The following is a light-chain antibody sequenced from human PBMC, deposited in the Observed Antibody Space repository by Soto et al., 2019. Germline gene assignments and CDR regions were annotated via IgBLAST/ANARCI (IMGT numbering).Light chain of an antibody. V-gene: IGKV1-9*01. CDR1: QGISSY. J-gene: IGKJ4*01. CDR3: QHPNSYPLT. CDR2: ATS. Sequence: DIQLTQSPSFLSASVGDRVTITCRASQGISSYLAWYQQKPGKAPKLLIYATSTLQSGVPSRFSGSASGTEFTLTVSSLQPEDFATYYCQHPNSYPLTFGGGTKVEIK.